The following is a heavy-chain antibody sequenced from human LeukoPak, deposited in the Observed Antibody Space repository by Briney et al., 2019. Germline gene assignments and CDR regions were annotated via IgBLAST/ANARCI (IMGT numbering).Heavy chain of an antibody. V-gene: IGHV1-69*05. CDR2: IIPIFGTA. Sequence: SVKVSCKASGGTFSSYAISWVRQAPGQGLEWMGGIIPIFGTANYAQKFQGRVTITTDESTSTAYMELSSLRSEDTAVYYCARGSDTAMVTEARYYYYYYMDVWGKGTTVIVSS. J-gene: IGHJ6*03. D-gene: IGHD5-18*01. CDR1: GGTFSSYA. CDR3: ARGSDTAMVTEARYYYYYYMDV.